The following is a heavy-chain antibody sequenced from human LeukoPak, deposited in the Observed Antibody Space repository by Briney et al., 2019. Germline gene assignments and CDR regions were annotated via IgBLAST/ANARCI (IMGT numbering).Heavy chain of an antibody. V-gene: IGHV4-39*07. CDR2: IYYSGST. CDR3: AREVDSSGSALGY. CDR1: GGSISSSSYY. Sequence: SETLSLTCTVSGGSISSSSYYWGWIRQPPGKGLEWIGSIYYSGSTYYNPSLKSRVTISVDTSKNQFSLKLSSVTAADTAVYYCAREVDSSGSALGYWGQGTLVTVSS. J-gene: IGHJ4*02. D-gene: IGHD3-22*01.